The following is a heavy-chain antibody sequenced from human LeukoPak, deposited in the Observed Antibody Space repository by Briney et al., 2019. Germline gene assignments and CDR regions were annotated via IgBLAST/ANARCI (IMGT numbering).Heavy chain of an antibody. CDR2: IRYDGSNK. D-gene: IGHD3-9*01. V-gene: IGHV3-30*02. J-gene: IGHJ5*02. CDR1: GFTFSSYG. CDR3: AKGALTGYQFDP. Sequence: GGSLRLSCAASGFTFSSYGMHWVRQAPGKGLEWVAFIRYDGSNKYYADSVKGRFTISRDNSKNTLYLQMNSQRAEDTAVYYCAKGALTGYQFDPWGQGTLVTVSS.